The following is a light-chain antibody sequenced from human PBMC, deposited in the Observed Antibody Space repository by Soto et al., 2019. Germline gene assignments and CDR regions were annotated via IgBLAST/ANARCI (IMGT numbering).Light chain of an antibody. CDR2: DNN. Sequence: QSALTQPPSVSAAPGQKVTISCSGTTSNIGDNYVSWYQQLPGTAPKLLVYDNNKRPSGIPDRFSGSKSGTSATLGITGLQIGDEADYYCGTWDNSLRTGVFGTGTKATVL. CDR3: GTWDNSLRTGV. V-gene: IGLV1-51*01. CDR1: TSNIGDNY. J-gene: IGLJ1*01.